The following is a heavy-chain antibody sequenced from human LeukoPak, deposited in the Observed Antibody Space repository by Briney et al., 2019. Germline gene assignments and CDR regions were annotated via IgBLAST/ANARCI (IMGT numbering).Heavy chain of an antibody. Sequence: PSETLSLTCTVSGGSISSYYWSWIRQAPGKGLEWIGYIYYSGSTNYNPSLKSRVTISVDTSKNQFSLKLSSVTAADTAVYYCARAPPGGAFDIWGQGTMVTVSS. CDR3: ARAPPGGAFDI. CDR1: GGSISSYY. V-gene: IGHV4-59*01. CDR2: IYYSGST. D-gene: IGHD3-10*01. J-gene: IGHJ3*02.